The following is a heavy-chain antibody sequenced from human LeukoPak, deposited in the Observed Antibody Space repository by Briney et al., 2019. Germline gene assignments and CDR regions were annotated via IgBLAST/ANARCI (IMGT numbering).Heavy chain of an antibody. V-gene: IGHV1-46*01. D-gene: IGHD2-21*02. CDR3: AGDPDICGGDCWWFDP. J-gene: IGHJ5*02. CDR2: IHPSGGST. CDR1: GYTFSTHY. Sequence: ASVKVSCKASGYTFSTHYMHWVRQAPGQGLEWLGIIHPSGGSTTYAQKFQGRVTMTRDTSTSTVYMELTSLRAEDRAVYYCAGDPDICGGDCWWFDPWGQGTLVTVSS.